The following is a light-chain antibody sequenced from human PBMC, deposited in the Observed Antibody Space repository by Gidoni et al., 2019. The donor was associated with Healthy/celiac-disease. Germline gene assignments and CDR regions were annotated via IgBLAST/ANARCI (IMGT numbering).Light chain of an antibody. V-gene: IGLV1-40*01. CDR2: GSI. CDR1: SSNIGANYD. Sequence: QSVLTQPPSVSGAPGQRVTISCTGTSSNIGANYDVHWYQHLPGTAPKLLIYGSINRPSGVPDRFSGSKSGTSASLAIAGLQTEDEGDYYCQSYDISLSGSWVFGGGTKLTV. CDR3: QSYDISLSGSWV. J-gene: IGLJ3*02.